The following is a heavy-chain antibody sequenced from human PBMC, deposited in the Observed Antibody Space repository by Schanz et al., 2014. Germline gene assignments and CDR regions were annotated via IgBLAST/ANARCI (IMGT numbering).Heavy chain of an antibody. D-gene: IGHD2-8*02. CDR3: TRDRGALVTHNDALNL. J-gene: IGHJ3*01. CDR2: TSTDGTKT. V-gene: IGHV3-30*03. Sequence: VQLVESGGGLVQPGGSLRLSCAASGFTFSDSWMHWVRQAPGKGLEKVAVTSTDGTKTYYAASVRGRFTISRDNSKNTVYLQMDSLRSEDTAVYYCTRDRGALVTHNDALNLWGQGTMVSVSS. CDR1: GFTFSDSW.